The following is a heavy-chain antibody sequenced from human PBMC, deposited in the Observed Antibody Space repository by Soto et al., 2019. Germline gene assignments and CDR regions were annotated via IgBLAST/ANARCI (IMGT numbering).Heavy chain of an antibody. CDR1: GYTFTIYG. CDR3: ARGTRFDWFDP. Sequence: SVKGYCKASGYTFTIYGVTWVRQAPGQGLEWMGWISAYNGNANYGQNFQGRVTMTTDTATSTAHMELRSLRYDDTAIYYCARGTRFDWFDPWGQGTLVTVSS. D-gene: IGHD3-3*01. V-gene: IGHV1-18*04. J-gene: IGHJ5*02. CDR2: ISAYNGNA.